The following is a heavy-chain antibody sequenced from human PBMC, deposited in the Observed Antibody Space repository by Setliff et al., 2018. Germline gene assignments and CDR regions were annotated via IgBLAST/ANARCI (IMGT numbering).Heavy chain of an antibody. CDR1: GFTFSSYA. CDR3: ASFFAYCGGDCHYRY. D-gene: IGHD2-21*02. V-gene: IGHV3-72*01. J-gene: IGHJ4*03. Sequence: GSLRLSCAASGFTFSSYAMSWVRQAPGKGLEWVGRITNKPYDYTTQYAASVKGRFIISRNESKNSVNLLMNSLKTEDTAVYYCASFFAYCGGDCHYRYWGQGTLVTVSS. CDR2: ITNKPYDYTT.